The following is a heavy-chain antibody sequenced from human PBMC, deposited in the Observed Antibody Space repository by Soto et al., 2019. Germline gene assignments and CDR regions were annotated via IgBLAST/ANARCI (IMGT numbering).Heavy chain of an antibody. CDR1: GDSVSSNSAT. V-gene: IGHV6-1*01. CDR3: ARELNSSSRYDNRFDP. J-gene: IGHJ5*02. Sequence: PSQTLSLTCAISGDSVSSNSATWNWIRHSPSRGLELLGRTYYRSKWYNDYAVSVKSRITINPDTSKNQFSLQLNSVTPEDTAVYYCARELNSSSRYDNRFDPWGQGTLVTLSS. D-gene: IGHD6-6*01. CDR2: TYYRSKWYN.